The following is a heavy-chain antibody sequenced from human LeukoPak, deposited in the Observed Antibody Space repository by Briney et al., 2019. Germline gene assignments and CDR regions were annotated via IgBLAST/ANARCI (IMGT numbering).Heavy chain of an antibody. CDR2: ISSSSSYT. D-gene: IGHD6-6*01. V-gene: IGHV3-11*03. J-gene: IGHJ4*02. Sequence: GGSLRLSWAASGFTFSDYYMSWIRQAPGKGLEWVSYISSSSSYTNYADSVKGRFTISRDNAKNSLYLQMNSLRAEDTAVYYCARNRNYRSIDEKVGYFDYWGQGTLVTVSS. CDR1: GFTFSDYY. CDR3: ARNRNYRSIDEKVGYFDY.